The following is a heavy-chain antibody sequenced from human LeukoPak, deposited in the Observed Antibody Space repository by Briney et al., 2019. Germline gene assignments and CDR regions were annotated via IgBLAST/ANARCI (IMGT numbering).Heavy chain of an antibody. J-gene: IGHJ5*02. Sequence: SETLSLTCTVSGGSISSSSYYWGWIRQPPGKGLGWIGNIYYSGSTYYNPSLKSRVTISVDTSKNQFSLKLSSVTAADTAVYYCARPYYYDSRIDPWGQGILVTVSS. D-gene: IGHD3-22*01. CDR2: IYYSGST. V-gene: IGHV4-39*01. CDR3: ARPYYYDSRIDP. CDR1: GGSISSSSYY.